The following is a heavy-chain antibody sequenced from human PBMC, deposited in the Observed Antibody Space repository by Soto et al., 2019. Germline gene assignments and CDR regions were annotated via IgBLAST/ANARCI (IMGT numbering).Heavy chain of an antibody. CDR3: ARLDCSGGSCYSYGMDV. CDR2: IYPGDSDT. J-gene: IGHJ6*02. V-gene: IGHV5-51*01. D-gene: IGHD2-15*01. Sequence: GESLKISCKGSGYSFTSYWIGWVRQMPGKGLEWMGIIYPGDSDTRYSPSFQGQVTISADKSISTAYLQWSSLKASDTAMYYCARLDCSGGSCYSYGMDVWGQGTTVTVSS. CDR1: GYSFTSYW.